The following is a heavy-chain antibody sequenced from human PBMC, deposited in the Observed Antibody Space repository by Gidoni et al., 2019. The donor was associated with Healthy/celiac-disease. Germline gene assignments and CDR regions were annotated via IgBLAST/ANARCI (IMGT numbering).Heavy chain of an antibody. J-gene: IGHJ6*02. V-gene: IGHV1-69*01. D-gene: IGHD2-8*01. CDR1: GGTFSSYA. CDR2: IIPIFGTA. CDR3: AREAGYCTNGVCPPHYYYYYGMDV. Sequence: QVQLVQSGAEVKKPGSSVKVSCKASGGTFSSYAISWVRQAPGQGLEWMGGIIPIFGTANYAQKFQGRVTITADESTSTAYMELSSLRSEDTAVYYCAREAGYCTNGVCPPHYYYYYGMDVWGQGTTVTVSS.